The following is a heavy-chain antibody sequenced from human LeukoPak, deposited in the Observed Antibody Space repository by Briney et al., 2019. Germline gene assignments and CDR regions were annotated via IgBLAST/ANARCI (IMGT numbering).Heavy chain of an antibody. CDR1: GFTFSSYW. CDR3: ARVDGSGWYGGIVY. J-gene: IGHJ4*02. Sequence: GGSLRLSCAASGFTFSSYWMHWVRQAPGKGLVWVSRINSDGSSTSYADSVKGRFTISRDNAKNTLYLQMNSLRAEDTAVYYCARVDGSGWYGGIVYWGQGTLVTVSS. CDR2: INSDGSST. V-gene: IGHV3-74*01. D-gene: IGHD6-19*01.